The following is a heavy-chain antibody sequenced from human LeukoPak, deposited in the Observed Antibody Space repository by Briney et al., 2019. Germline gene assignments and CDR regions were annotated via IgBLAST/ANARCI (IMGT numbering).Heavy chain of an antibody. CDR1: GFTFSSYA. Sequence: PGGSLRLSCAASGFTFSSYAMNWVRQAPGKGLEWVSAISGSGGSTYYADSVKGRFTISRDNSKNTLYLQMNSLRAEDTAVYYCAKVVITMVRGVNEGWFDPWGQGTLVTVSS. CDR3: AKVVITMVRGVNEGWFDP. D-gene: IGHD3-10*01. V-gene: IGHV3-23*01. CDR2: ISGSGGST. J-gene: IGHJ5*02.